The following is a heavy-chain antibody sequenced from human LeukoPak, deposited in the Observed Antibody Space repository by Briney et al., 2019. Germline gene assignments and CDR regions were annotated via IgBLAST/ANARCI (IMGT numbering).Heavy chain of an antibody. V-gene: IGHV3-9*03. D-gene: IGHD6-25*01. Sequence: PGRSLRLSCAASGFTFDDYAMHWVRQAPGKGLEWVSGISWNSGSIGYADSVKGRFTISRDNAKNSLYLQMNSLRAEDMALYYCAKAQYSSEGDGAFDIWGQGTMVTVSS. CDR3: AKAQYSSEGDGAFDI. J-gene: IGHJ3*02. CDR1: GFTFDDYA. CDR2: ISWNSGSI.